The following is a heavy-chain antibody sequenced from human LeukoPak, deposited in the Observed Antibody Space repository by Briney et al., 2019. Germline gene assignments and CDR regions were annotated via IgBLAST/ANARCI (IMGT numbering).Heavy chain of an antibody. CDR3: AIRHYYDSSGYFDY. CDR2: IYYSGST. Sequence: SETLSLTCTVSGGSISSSSYYWGWIRQPPGKGLEWIGSIYYSGSTYYNPSFKSRVTISVDTSKNQFSLKLSSVTAADTAVYYCAIRHYYDSSGYFDYWGQGTLVTVSS. CDR1: GGSISSSSYY. J-gene: IGHJ4*02. V-gene: IGHV4-39*01. D-gene: IGHD3-22*01.